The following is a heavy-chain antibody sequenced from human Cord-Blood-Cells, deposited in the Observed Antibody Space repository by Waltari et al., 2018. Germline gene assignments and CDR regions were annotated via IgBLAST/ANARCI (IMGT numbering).Heavy chain of an antibody. Sequence: QVQLVQSGAEVTKPGASVKVSCKVSGYTLTELSMHWVRQAPVKGLEWMGGFDPEDGETIYAQKFQGRVTMTEDTSTDTAYMELSSLRSEDTAVYYCATTLAHYDILTGYFSYWYFDLWGRGTLVTVSS. CDR2: FDPEDGET. CDR1: GYTLTELS. D-gene: IGHD3-9*01. V-gene: IGHV1-24*01. J-gene: IGHJ2*01. CDR3: ATTLAHYDILTGYFSYWYFDL.